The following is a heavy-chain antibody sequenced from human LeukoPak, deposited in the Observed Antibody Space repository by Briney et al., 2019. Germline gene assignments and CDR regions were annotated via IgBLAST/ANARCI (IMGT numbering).Heavy chain of an antibody. CDR3: ARGRGGNRNYYFDY. D-gene: IGHD2/OR15-2a*01. J-gene: IGHJ4*02. CDR2: IYSGGST. CDR1: EFTVNTHY. Sequence: GGSLRLSCAASEFTVNTHYMNWVRQAPGKGLEWVSIIYSGGSTDYADSVKGRFTISRDYSKNTLYLQMNSLRAEDTAVYYCARGRGGNRNYYFDYWGQGILVTVSS. V-gene: IGHV3-53*01.